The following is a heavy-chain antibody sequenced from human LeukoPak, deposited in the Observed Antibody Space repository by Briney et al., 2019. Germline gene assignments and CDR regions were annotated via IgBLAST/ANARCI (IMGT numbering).Heavy chain of an antibody. CDR1: GFSLSTSGVG. V-gene: IGHV2-5*02. Sequence: SGPTLVKPTQTLTLTCTFSGFSLSTSGVGVGWIRQPPGKALEWLALIYWDDDKRYSPSLKSRLTITKDTSKNQVVLTMTNMDPVDTATYYCAHRFGDFWSGYYTGRAFNIWGQGTMVTVSS. CDR3: AHRFGDFWSGYYTGRAFNI. J-gene: IGHJ3*02. D-gene: IGHD3-3*01. CDR2: IYWDDDK.